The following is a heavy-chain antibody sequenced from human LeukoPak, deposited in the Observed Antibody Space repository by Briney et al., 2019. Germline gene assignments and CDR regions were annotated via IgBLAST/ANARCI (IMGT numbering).Heavy chain of an antibody. CDR1: GFTVSNYW. CDR2: INSDGIST. D-gene: IGHD6-13*01. J-gene: IGHJ4*02. CDR3: AKSPSSSSSSRGYFDY. Sequence: GGSLRLSCAASGFTVSNYWMHWVRQAPGKGLVWVSRINSDGISTSYADSVKGRFTISRDNAKNTLNLQMNSLRAEDTALYYCAKSPSSSSSSRGYFDYWGQGTLVTVSS. V-gene: IGHV3-74*01.